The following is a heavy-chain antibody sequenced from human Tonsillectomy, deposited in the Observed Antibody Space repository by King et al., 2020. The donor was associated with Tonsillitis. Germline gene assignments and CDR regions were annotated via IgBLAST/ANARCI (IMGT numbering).Heavy chain of an antibody. CDR3: AGVDRYSAYF. D-gene: IGHD5-12*01. Sequence: VQLVECGGGLVQPGGSLRLSCAVSGFIVSSKYMSWVRQAPGKGLEWVSLIYGGGSTYYADSVKGRFTTSRDISENTLYLQMNSLRAEDTAVYYCAGVDRYSAYFWGQGTLVTVSS. V-gene: IGHV3-66*01. J-gene: IGHJ4*02. CDR2: IYGGGST. CDR1: GFIVSSKY.